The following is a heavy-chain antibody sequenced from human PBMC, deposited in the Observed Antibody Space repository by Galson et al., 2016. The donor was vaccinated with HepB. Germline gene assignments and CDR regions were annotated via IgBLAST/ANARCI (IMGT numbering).Heavy chain of an antibody. V-gene: IGHV1-69*06. CDR2: IIPIFGTA. CDR1: GGTFSIYA. D-gene: IGHD6-19*01. CDR3: ARGYTSGWYWFDP. J-gene: IGHJ5*02. Sequence: SCKASGGTFSIYAISWVRQAPGQGLEWMGGIIPIFGTANYAQKFQGRVTITADKSTSTAYMELTSLRSEDTAVYYCARGYTSGWYWFDPWGQGTLSPSPQ.